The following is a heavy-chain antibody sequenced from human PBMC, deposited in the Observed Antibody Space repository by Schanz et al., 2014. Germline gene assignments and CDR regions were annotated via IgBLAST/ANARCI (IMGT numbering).Heavy chain of an antibody. CDR1: GYTFTSYG. D-gene: IGHD5-12*01. Sequence: QVQLVQSGAEVKKPGASVKVSCKASGYTFTSYGINWVRQAPGQGLEWMGRIIPIHGIVNYAQRFQDRVRITADKSTSTAYMELSSLKSEDTAVYYCARGPLGTSPWGQGTLVTVSS. CDR3: ARGPLGTSP. V-gene: IGHV1-69*04. J-gene: IGHJ5*02. CDR2: IIPIHGIV.